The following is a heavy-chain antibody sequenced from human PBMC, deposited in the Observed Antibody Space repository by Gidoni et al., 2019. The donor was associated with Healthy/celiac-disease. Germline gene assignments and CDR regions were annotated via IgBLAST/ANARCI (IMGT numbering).Heavy chain of an antibody. V-gene: IGHV3-30-3*01. CDR1: GFSVSSYA. D-gene: IGHD5-18*01. CDR2: ISSAGRNQ. Sequence: QVQLVESGGGVVQPGRSRRLSCAAAGFSVSSYAMHWVRQAPGKGLELVAVISSAGRNQYSAVSVKGRFTISRDNSKTTLYLQMNSLRAEDTAVYYCAREEGVVDTAMVRYGMDVWGQGTTVTVSS. J-gene: IGHJ6*02. CDR3: AREEGVVDTAMVRYGMDV.